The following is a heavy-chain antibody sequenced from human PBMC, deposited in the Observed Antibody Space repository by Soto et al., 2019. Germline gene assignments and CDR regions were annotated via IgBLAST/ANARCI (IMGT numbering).Heavy chain of an antibody. CDR3: ARDEGIAAAGTGWFDP. D-gene: IGHD6-13*01. Sequence: ASVKVSCKASGYTFTSYGISWVRQAPGQGLEWMGWISAYNGNTNYAQKLQGRVTMTTDTSTSTAYMELRSLRSDDTAVYYCARDEGIAAAGTGWFDPWGQGTLVTVSS. CDR1: GYTFTSYG. V-gene: IGHV1-18*01. CDR2: ISAYNGNT. J-gene: IGHJ5*02.